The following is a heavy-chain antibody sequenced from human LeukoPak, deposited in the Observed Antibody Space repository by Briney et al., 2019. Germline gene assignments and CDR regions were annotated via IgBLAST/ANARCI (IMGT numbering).Heavy chain of an antibody. CDR1: GYSISSGYY. D-gene: IGHD1-26*01. V-gene: IGHV4-38-2*01. Sequence: SETLSLTCAVSGYSISSGYYWGWIRQPPGQGLEWIGNVYHSGSTYKNPSLKSRVSISLDTSNNQFSLKLTSVTAADTAIYYCARLSGAPVRHPIYHFDYWGQGTLSPSPQ. CDR2: VYHSGST. CDR3: ARLSGAPVRHPIYHFDY. J-gene: IGHJ4*02.